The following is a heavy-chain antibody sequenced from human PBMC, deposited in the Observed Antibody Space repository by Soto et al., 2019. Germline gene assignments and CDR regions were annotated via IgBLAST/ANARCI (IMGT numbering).Heavy chain of an antibody. V-gene: IGHV4-30-4*08. CDR3: ARVADCSGGSCYFSVDY. Sequence: SETLSHRYTVSGGSIRSGDYYWRRIRKPPGKGLEWIGYIYYSGSTYYNPSLKSRVTISVDTSKNQFSLKLSSVTAADTAVYYCARVADCSGGSCYFSVDYWGQGTLVTVSS. CDR2: IYYSGST. D-gene: IGHD2-15*01. J-gene: IGHJ4*02. CDR1: GGSIRSGDYY.